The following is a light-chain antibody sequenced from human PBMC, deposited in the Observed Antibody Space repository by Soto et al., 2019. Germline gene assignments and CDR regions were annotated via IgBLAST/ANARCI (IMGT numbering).Light chain of an antibody. V-gene: IGLV2-8*01. CDR2: EVN. CDR3: SSYAGSNIDVV. CDR1: SSDVGGYNY. Sequence: QSALTQPPSASGSPGQSVTISCTGTSSDVGGYNYVSWYQHHPGKAPKLMLYEVNTRPSGVPDRFSGSKSGNTASLTVSGLQAEDEADYYCSSYAGSNIDVVFGGGTKLTVL. J-gene: IGLJ3*02.